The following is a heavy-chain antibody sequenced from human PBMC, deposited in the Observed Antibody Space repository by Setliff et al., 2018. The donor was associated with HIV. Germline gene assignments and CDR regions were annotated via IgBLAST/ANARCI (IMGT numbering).Heavy chain of an antibody. CDR2: IFHSGTT. CDR3: ARGRTQWPNYNYFDP. CDR1: GGSVSSTNW. J-gene: IGHJ5*02. V-gene: IGHV4-4*02. D-gene: IGHD6-19*01. Sequence: SETLSLTCAVSGGSVSSTNWWNWVRQPPGKGLEWIGEIFHSGTTYYNPSLKSRVTMSVDTSKSQFSLKLSSLTAADTAVYYCARGRTQWPNYNYFDPWGLGTLVTV.